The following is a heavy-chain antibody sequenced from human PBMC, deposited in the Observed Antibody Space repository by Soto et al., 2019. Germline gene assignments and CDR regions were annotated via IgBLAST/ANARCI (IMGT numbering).Heavy chain of an antibody. CDR3: ARDVEVGGSPRQDPFDY. Sequence: QVQLAESGGGGVQPGRSLRLSCAASGFTFSYYAMHWVRQAPGKGLEWVAVMAYDGTNKYYADSVKGRFTISRDNSTDTLCLRLKSLEIDDTAVFYCARDVEVGGSPRQDPFDYWGQGTLVNVSS. CDR2: MAYDGTNK. J-gene: IGHJ4*02. D-gene: IGHD2-21*01. V-gene: IGHV3-30-3*01. CDR1: GFTFSYYA.